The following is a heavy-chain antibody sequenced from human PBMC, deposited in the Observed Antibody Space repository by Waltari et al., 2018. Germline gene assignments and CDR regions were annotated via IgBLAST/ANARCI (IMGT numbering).Heavy chain of an antibody. V-gene: IGHV1-2*06. CDR2: INPKSGVT. CDR3: AREVVRTTMVDP. CDR1: GYIFIDHY. D-gene: IGHD1-1*01. Sequence: QVQLVQSGAEVKKPGDSVKVSCKASGYIFIDHYIHWIRQAPGQGPEGVGRINPKSGVTKYAQNVQGTVPMTKDTSVNTAYMQLTSLTSDDTALFYCAREVVRTTMVDPWGQGTLVTVSS. J-gene: IGHJ5*02.